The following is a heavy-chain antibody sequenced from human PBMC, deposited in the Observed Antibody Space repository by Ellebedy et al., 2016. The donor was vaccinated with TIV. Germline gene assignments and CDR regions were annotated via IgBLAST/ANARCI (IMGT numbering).Heavy chain of an antibody. V-gene: IGHV3-48*01. CDR1: GLPFSSYR. D-gene: IGHD3-9*01. CDR3: ARDDDDILTGRNAMDV. J-gene: IGHJ6*02. Sequence: PGGSLRLSCVASGLPFSSYRMNWVRQAPGKGLEWVSYISSSSSTIYYADSVKGRFTISRDNAKNSLYLQMNSLRADDTAVYYCARDDDDILTGRNAMDVWGQGTTVTVSS. CDR2: ISSSSSTI.